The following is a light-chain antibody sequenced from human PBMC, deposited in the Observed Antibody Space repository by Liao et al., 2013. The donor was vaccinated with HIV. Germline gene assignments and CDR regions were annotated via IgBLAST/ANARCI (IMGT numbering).Light chain of an antibody. Sequence: SYELTQPPSVSVAPGKTARITCGGNNIGSKSVHWYQQKPGQAPVLVIYYDTDRPSGIPERFSGSSSGTTVTLTISGAQVEDEADYYCYSAADNNGVFGGGTKLTVL. CDR2: YDT. CDR3: YSAADNNGV. CDR1: NIGSKS. J-gene: IGLJ3*02. V-gene: IGLV3-21*01.